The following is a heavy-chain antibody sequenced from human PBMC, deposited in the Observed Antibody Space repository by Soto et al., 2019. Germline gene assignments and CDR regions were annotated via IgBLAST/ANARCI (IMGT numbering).Heavy chain of an antibody. Sequence: GESLKISCKGSGYSFTSYWIGWVRQMPGKGLEWMGIIYPGDSDTRYSPSFQGQVTISADKSISTAYLQWSSLKASDTAMYYCARSERSYDILTGYYNILDYWGQGTLVTVSS. CDR2: IYPGDSDT. D-gene: IGHD3-9*01. CDR1: GYSFTSYW. CDR3: ARSERSYDILTGYYNILDY. V-gene: IGHV5-51*01. J-gene: IGHJ4*02.